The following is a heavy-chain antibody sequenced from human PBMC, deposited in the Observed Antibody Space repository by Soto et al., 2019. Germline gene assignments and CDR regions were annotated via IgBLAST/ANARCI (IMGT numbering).Heavy chain of an antibody. Sequence: EVQVVEPGGGLVQPGGSLRLSCAASGFTFSYYWMHWVRQAPGTGLVWVSHIQNDGSRTTYADSVKGRFTISRDNAKNTLYLQMNSLRAEDTAVYYCARGDRGAFDLWGQGTMVTVSS. D-gene: IGHD3-10*01. CDR1: GFTFSYYW. V-gene: IGHV3-74*01. CDR2: IQNDGSRT. CDR3: ARGDRGAFDL. J-gene: IGHJ3*01.